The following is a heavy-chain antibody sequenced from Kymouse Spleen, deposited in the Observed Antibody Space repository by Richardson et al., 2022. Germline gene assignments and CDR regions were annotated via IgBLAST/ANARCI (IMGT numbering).Heavy chain of an antibody. CDR1: GFTFSSYS. Sequence: EVQLVESGGGLVKPGGSLRLSCAASGFTFSSYSMNWVRQAPGKGLEWVSSISSSSSYIYYADSVKGRFTISRDNAKNSLYLQMNSLRAEDTAVYYCARYCSSTSCGYYYYGMDVWGQGTTVTVSS. V-gene: IGHV3-21*03. CDR3: ARYCSSTSCGYYYYGMDV. J-gene: IGHJ6*02. CDR2: ISSSSSYI. D-gene: IGHD2-2*02.